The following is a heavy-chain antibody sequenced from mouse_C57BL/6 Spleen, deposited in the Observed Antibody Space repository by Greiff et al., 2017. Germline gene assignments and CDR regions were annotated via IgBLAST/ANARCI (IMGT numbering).Heavy chain of an antibody. V-gene: IGHV1-64*01. D-gene: IGHD2-4*01. CDR1: GYTFTSYW. CDR3: ARSGAYDYDPAWFAY. CDR2: IHPNSGST. Sequence: QVQLQQPGAELVKPGASVKLSCKASGYTFTSYWMHWVKQRPGQGLEWIGMIHPNSGSTNYNEKFKSKATLTVDKSSSTAYMQLSSLTSEDSAVYNCARSGAYDYDPAWFAYWGQGTLVTVSA. J-gene: IGHJ3*01.